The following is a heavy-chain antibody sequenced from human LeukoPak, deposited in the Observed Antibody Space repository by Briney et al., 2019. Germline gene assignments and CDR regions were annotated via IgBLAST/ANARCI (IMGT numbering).Heavy chain of an antibody. V-gene: IGHV3-23*01. Sequence: GGSLRLSCAASGFSFNSAAMTWVRQAPGKGLEWVSLVSSSGANTYYADSVKGRFTISRDNCKNTLYLQMNSLRAEDTAIYYCAKDIQGSYWGQGTLVTVSS. CDR2: VSSSGANT. J-gene: IGHJ4*02. CDR3: AKDIQGSY. CDR1: GFSFNSAA. D-gene: IGHD2-21*01.